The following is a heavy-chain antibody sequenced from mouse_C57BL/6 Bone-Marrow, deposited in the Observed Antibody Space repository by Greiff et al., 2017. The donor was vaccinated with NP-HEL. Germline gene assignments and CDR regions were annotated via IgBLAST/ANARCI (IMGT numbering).Heavy chain of an antibody. D-gene: IGHD2-4*01. CDR2: IDPSDSYT. J-gene: IGHJ3*01. V-gene: IGHV1-69*01. Sequence: QVQLQQPGAELVMPGASVKLSCKASGYTFTSYWMHWVKQRPGQGLEWIGEIDPSDSYTNYNQKFKGKSTLTVDKSSSTAYMQLSSLTSEDSAVYYCARPGDYLPDWFAYWGQGTLVTVSA. CDR1: GYTFTSYW. CDR3: ARPGDYLPDWFAY.